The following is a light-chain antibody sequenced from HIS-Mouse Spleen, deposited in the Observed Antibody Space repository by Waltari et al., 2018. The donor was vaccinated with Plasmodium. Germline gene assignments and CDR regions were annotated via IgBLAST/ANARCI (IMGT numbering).Light chain of an antibody. CDR2: GAS. Sequence: EIVMTQPPATLSVSPGTRATLPCRASQSVSSNFAWYQKKPGQAPMLLIYGASTRATGIPARFSGSGSGTDFTLTISSLQSEDFAVYYCQQYNNWSFTFGPGTKVDIK. V-gene: IGKV3-15*01. J-gene: IGKJ3*01. CDR3: QQYNNWSFT. CDR1: QSVSSN.